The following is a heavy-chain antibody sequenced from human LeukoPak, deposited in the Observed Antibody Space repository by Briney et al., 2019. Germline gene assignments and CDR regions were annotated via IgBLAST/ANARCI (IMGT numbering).Heavy chain of an antibody. V-gene: IGHV3-23*01. J-gene: IGHJ4*02. D-gene: IGHD3-22*01. CDR1: GGSFSGYY. CDR2: ISGSGGST. Sequence: PSETLSLTCAVYGGSFSGYYWSWVRQAPGKGLEWVSAISGSGGSTYYAGSVKGRFTISRDNSKNTLYLQMNSLRAEDTAVYYCAKGDYYYDSSGFPFDYWGQGTLVTVSS. CDR3: AKGDYYYDSSGFPFDY.